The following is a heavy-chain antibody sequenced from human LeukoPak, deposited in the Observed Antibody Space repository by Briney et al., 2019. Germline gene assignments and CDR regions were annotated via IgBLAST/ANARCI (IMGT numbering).Heavy chain of an antibody. J-gene: IGHJ4*02. D-gene: IGHD5-18*01. CDR2: IHHSGST. CDR3: ASVVGTAIDY. Sequence: SETLSLTCAVYGGSFSGYNWSWIRQPPGKGLERIGEIHHSGSTNYNPSLKSRVTISVDTSKNQFSLKLSSVTAADTAVYYCASVVGTAIDYWGQGTLVTVSS. CDR1: GGSFSGYN. V-gene: IGHV4-34*01.